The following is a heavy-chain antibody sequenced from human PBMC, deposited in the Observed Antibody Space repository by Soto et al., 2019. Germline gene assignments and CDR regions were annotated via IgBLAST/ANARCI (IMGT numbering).Heavy chain of an antibody. CDR3: ARVVDIVATMDY. D-gene: IGHD5-12*01. V-gene: IGHV1-18*01. CDR2: ISAYNGNT. J-gene: IGHJ4*02. Sequence: ASVKVSCKASGYTFTIYGIIWVRQAPGQGLEWMGWISAYNGNTNYAQKLQGRVTMTTDTSTSTAYMELRSLRSDDTAVYYCARVVDIVATMDYWGQGTLVTVSS. CDR1: GYTFTIYG.